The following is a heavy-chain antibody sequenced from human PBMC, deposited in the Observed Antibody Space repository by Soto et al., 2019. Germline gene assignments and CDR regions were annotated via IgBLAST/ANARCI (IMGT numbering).Heavy chain of an antibody. J-gene: IGHJ4*02. CDR3: ARVGGVGYCRGGSCYSGSFDY. Sequence: QVQLVQSGAEVKKPGSSVKVSCKASGGTFSSYAISWVRQAPGQGLEWMGGIIPIFGTANYAQKFQGRVTITADESTSTAYMELSSLRSEDTAVYYCARVGGVGYCRGGSCYSGSFDYWGQGTLVTVSS. CDR2: IIPIFGTA. V-gene: IGHV1-69*01. CDR1: GGTFSSYA. D-gene: IGHD2-15*01.